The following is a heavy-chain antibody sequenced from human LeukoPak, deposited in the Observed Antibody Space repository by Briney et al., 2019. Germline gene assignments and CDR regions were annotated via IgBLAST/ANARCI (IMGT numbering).Heavy chain of an antibody. V-gene: IGHV3-43*01. CDR1: GFTFDDYT. CDR3: ARDEVSI. Sequence: QTGGSLRLSCAASGFTFDDYTMHWVRQAPGKGLEWVSLISWDGGDTYYADSVKGRFTISRDNSKNSLYLQMNSLRAEDTAVYYCARDEVSIWGQGTMVTVSS. J-gene: IGHJ3*02. CDR2: ISWDGGDT.